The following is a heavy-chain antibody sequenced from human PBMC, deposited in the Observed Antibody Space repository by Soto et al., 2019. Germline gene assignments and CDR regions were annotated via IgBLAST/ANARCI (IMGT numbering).Heavy chain of an antibody. CDR2: IFSNDDK. V-gene: IGHV2-26*01. CDR1: GFSLCNARLG. CDR3: GRMGDLVWGTHRLYFFDY. D-gene: IGHD3-16*02. J-gene: IGHJ4*01. Sequence: QVTLKESGPVLVKPTETLTLTCTVSGFSLCNARLGVGWIRQPPGKALEWLAHIFSNDDKSYNPSLKRRLTISKDNSKSQVVLTVANMDPVDTDTYYCGRMGDLVWGTHRLYFFDYWGQGDLVTVSS.